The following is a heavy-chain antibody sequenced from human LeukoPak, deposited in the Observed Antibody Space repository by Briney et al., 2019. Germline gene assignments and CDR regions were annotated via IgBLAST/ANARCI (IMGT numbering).Heavy chain of an antibody. CDR3: ASDADYGYESSGYIYYMDV. Sequence: HPGGSLRLSCGASGFTVSSNEMRWVRQARGGGVEGVSSISGGSTYYADSRKGRFTISRDNSKNTLHLQMNSLRAEDTAVYYCASDADYGYESSGYIYYMDVWGKGTTVTVSS. V-gene: IGHV3-38-3*01. D-gene: IGHD3-22*01. J-gene: IGHJ6*03. CDR2: ISGGST. CDR1: GFTVSSNE.